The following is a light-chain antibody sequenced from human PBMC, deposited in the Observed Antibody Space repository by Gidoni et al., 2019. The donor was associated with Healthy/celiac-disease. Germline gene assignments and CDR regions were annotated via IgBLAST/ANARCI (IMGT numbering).Light chain of an antibody. CDR1: QRLLHSNGYNY. CDR2: LGS. CDR3: MQALQTPI. J-gene: IGKJ5*01. Sequence: DIVLTQSPLSLPVTPGEPASISCRSSQRLLHSNGYNYLDWYLKKPGQSPQLLIYLGSNRASGVPDRVSGSGSGTDFTMKISRVEAEDVGVYYCMQALQTPIFGQGTRLEIK. V-gene: IGKV2-28*01.